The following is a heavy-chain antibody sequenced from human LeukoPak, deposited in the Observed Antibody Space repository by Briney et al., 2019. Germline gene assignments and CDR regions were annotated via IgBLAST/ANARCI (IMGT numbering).Heavy chain of an antibody. D-gene: IGHD3-10*01. V-gene: IGHV4-39*07. J-gene: IGHJ5*02. CDR2: MSYSGST. CDR3: ARGGYYGSGNDFRFDP. Sequence: PSETLSLTCTVPGGSISSSIYYWGWTRQPPGKGLEWIGSMSYSGSTYYNPSLKSRVTISVDTSKNQFSLKLSSVTAADTAVYYCARGGYYGSGNDFRFDPWGQGTLVTVSS. CDR1: GGSISSSIYY.